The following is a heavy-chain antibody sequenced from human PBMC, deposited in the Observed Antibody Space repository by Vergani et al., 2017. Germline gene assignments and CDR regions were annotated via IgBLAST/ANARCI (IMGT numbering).Heavy chain of an antibody. J-gene: IGHJ6*02. V-gene: IGHV1-3*01. CDR3: ARGNCGGSCYSNMDV. D-gene: IGHD2-15*01. Sequence: QVQLVQSGAEVKKPGASVKVSCKASGYTFTSYAMHWVRQAPGQRLEWMGWINAGNGNTKYSQKFQGRVTITRDTSASTAYVGLSSLRSEDTAVYYCARGNCGGSCYSNMDVWGQGTTVTVSS. CDR1: GYTFTSYA. CDR2: INAGNGNT.